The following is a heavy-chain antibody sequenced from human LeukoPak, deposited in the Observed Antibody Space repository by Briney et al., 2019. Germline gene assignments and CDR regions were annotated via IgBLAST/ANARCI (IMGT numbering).Heavy chain of an antibody. J-gene: IGHJ4*02. CDR1: GFTFSSYA. V-gene: IGHV3-30*18. D-gene: IGHD7-27*01. CDR3: AKPLGTSTIDFLIDY. CDR2: ISRDGSDK. Sequence: GGSLRLSCAASGFTFSSYAMHWVRQAPGKGLEWVAVISRDGSDKFYADPVKGRFTISRDNSKNTLYLQMDSLRAEDTAMYYCAKPLGTSTIDFLIDYWGQGTLVTVSS.